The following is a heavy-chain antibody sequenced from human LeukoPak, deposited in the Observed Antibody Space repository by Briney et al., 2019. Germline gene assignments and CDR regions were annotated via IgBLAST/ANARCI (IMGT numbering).Heavy chain of an antibody. CDR1: GFTFDDYA. CDR3: AKDSRKYCSGGSCHDAFDI. CDR2: ISWNSGSI. D-gene: IGHD2-15*01. J-gene: IGHJ3*02. Sequence: GGSLRLSCAASGFTFDDYAMHWVRQAPGKGLEWVSGISWNSGSIGYADSVKGRFTISRDNAKNSLYLQMNSLRAEDMALYYCAKDSRKYCSGGSCHDAFDIWGQGTMVTVSS. V-gene: IGHV3-9*03.